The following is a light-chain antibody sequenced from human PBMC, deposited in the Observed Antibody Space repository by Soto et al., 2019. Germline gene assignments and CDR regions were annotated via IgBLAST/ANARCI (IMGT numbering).Light chain of an antibody. CDR3: FSFTTDWTHV. V-gene: IGLV2-14*01. CDR2: EVS. J-gene: IGLJ1*01. Sequence: SGMTEPAAVSGSPGQTITISCTGSSSDIGAYNYVSWFQQYPGKAPKLIISEVSNRPSGVSNRFSGSKSGTAASLTISGLQTEDEADYFCFSFTTDWTHVFGTGTKVTVL. CDR1: SSDIGAYNY.